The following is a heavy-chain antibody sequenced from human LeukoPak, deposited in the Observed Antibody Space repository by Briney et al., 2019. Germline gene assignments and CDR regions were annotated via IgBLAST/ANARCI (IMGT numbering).Heavy chain of an antibody. Sequence: SETLSLTXTVSGGSISSGDYYWSWIRQPPGKGLEWIGYIYYSGSTYYNPSLKSRVTISGDTSKNQFSLKLSSVTAADTAVYYCARAPWGYYYDSSGLFDYWGQGTLVTVSS. CDR3: ARAPWGYYYDSSGLFDY. V-gene: IGHV4-30-4*08. J-gene: IGHJ4*02. CDR2: IYYSGST. CDR1: GGSISSGDYY. D-gene: IGHD3-22*01.